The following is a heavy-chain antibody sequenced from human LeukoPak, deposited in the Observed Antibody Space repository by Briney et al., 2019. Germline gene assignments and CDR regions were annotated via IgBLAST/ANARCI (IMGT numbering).Heavy chain of an antibody. CDR3: ARRMGYGDYHFDY. D-gene: IGHD4-17*01. Sequence: SETLSLTCAVYGGSFSGYYWSWIRQHPGKGLEWIGYIYYSGSTYYNPSLKSRVTISVDTSKNQFSLRLSSVTAADTAVYYCARRMGYGDYHFDYWGQGTLVTVSS. V-gene: IGHV4-31*11. CDR2: IYYSGST. CDR1: GGSFSGYY. J-gene: IGHJ4*02.